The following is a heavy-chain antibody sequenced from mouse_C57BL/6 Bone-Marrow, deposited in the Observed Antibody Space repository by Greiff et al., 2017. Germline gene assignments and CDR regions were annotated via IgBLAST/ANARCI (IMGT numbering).Heavy chain of an antibody. J-gene: IGHJ3*02. V-gene: IGHV1-59*01. CDR2: IDPSDSYT. Sequence: QVQLQQSGAELVRPGTSVKLSCKASGYTFTSYWMHWVKQRPGQGLEWIGVIDPSDSYTNYNQKFKGKATLTVDTSSSTAYMRLSSLTSEDSAVYYCAVYSKEWGQGTLVTVSA. CDR1: GYTFTSYW. CDR3: AVYSKE. D-gene: IGHD2-5*01.